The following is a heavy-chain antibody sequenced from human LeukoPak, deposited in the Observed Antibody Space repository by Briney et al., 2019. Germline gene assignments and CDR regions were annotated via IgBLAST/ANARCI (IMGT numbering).Heavy chain of an antibody. J-gene: IGHJ6*02. V-gene: IGHV3-23*01. Sequence: GGSLRLSCAASGFTFSSYAMSWVRQAPGKGLEWVSAISGSGGSTYYADSVKGRFTISRDNSKNTLYLQMNSLRAEDTAVYYCAKDLGYCSSTSCHDYYYYYYGMDVWGQGTTVTVSS. CDR1: GFTFSSYA. CDR3: AKDLGYCSSTSCHDYYYYYYGMDV. CDR2: ISGSGGST. D-gene: IGHD2-2*01.